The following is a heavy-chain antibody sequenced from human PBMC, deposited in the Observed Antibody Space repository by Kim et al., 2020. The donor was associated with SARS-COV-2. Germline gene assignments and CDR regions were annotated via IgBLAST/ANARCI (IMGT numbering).Heavy chain of an antibody. CDR2: ISWTSESL. J-gene: IGHJ6*02. CDR1: GLTFEDHA. V-gene: IGHV3-9*01. CDR3: VKGNDMDV. Sequence: GGSLRLSCAGSGLTFEDHAMHWVRQAPGKGLEWVSGISWTSESLGYADSVKGRFTISRDNTKNSLYLQMNSLRLEDTAVYYCVKGNDMDVWGQGTTVIVSS.